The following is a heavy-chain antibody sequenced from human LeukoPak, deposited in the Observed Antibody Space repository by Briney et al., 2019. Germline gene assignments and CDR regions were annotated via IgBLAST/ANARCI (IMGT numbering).Heavy chain of an antibody. J-gene: IGHJ4*02. V-gene: IGHV3-74*01. CDR3: ARSPRGYSYGVDS. D-gene: IGHD5-18*01. CDR2: INSDGSST. Sequence: PGGSLRLSCAASGFTFSSYWMSWVRQAPGKGLVWVSRINSDGSSTSYADSVKGRFTISRDNAKNSLYLQMNSLRAEDTAVYYCARSPRGYSYGVDSWGQGTLVTVSS. CDR1: GFTFSSYW.